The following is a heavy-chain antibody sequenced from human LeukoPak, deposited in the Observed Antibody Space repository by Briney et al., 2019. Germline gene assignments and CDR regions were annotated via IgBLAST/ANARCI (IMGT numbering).Heavy chain of an antibody. J-gene: IGHJ4*02. CDR1: GFTFGDYA. V-gene: IGHV3-23*01. Sequence: GGSLRLSCTASGFTFGDYAMSWVRQAPGKGLEWVSAISGSGGSTYYADSVKGRFTISRDNSKNTLYLQMNSLRAEDTAVYYCAKDHMSWELLTFDYWGQGTLVTVSS. CDR3: AKDHMSWELLTFDY. CDR2: ISGSGGST. D-gene: IGHD1-26*01.